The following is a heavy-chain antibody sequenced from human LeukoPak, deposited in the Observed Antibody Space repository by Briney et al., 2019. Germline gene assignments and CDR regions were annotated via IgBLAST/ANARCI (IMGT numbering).Heavy chain of an antibody. V-gene: IGHV3-30-3*01. CDR3: ARAFCDRSSCRIGAFDI. Sequence: PGGSLRLFCAASGFTFSNYAIHWVRQAPGKGLEWVAVISYDGSDKYYADSVKGRFTISRDNSKNTLFLQMDSLRAEDTAVYHCARAFCDRSSCRIGAFDIWGQGTMVSVSS. D-gene: IGHD6-13*01. CDR1: GFTFSNYA. J-gene: IGHJ3*02. CDR2: ISYDGSDK.